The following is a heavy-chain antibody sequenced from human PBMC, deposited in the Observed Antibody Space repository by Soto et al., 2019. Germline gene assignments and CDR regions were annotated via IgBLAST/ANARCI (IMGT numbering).Heavy chain of an antibody. CDR2: ISYDGSNK. V-gene: IGHV3-30*18. Sequence: QVQLVESGGGVVQPGRSLRLSCAASGFTFSSYGMHWVRQAPGKGLEWVAVISYDGSNKYYADSVKGRFTISRDNSKNPLYLQMNSLRAEDTAVYYCAKDLPIYSNGKAWGQGTTVTVSS. D-gene: IGHD4-4*01. CDR3: AKDLPIYSNGKA. J-gene: IGHJ6*02. CDR1: GFTFSSYG.